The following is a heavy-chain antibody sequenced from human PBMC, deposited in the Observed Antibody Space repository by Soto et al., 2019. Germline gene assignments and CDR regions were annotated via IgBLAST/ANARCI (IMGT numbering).Heavy chain of an antibody. J-gene: IGHJ4*02. D-gene: IGHD6-19*01. CDR3: AKVRPSSGWYEFDF. CDR1: GFTVTSCV. CDR2: ISGTGSNI. V-gene: IGHV3-23*01. Sequence: EVQLLESGGGLVQPGGSLRLSCAASGFTVTSCVMAWVRRAPGKGLEWVSTISGTGSNIYYADSVKGRFTISRDSSKKNVYLQMNSLRVDGTAVYYFAKVRPSSGWYEFDFWGQGAVVTVSS.